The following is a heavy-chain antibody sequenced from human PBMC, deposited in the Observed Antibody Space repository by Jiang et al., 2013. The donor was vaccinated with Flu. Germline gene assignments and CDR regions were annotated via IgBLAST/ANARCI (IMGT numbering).Heavy chain of an antibody. J-gene: IGHJ4*02. CDR1: SSNSAA. CDR3: ARGGSYPIDYFDY. CDR2: TYYRSKWYN. Sequence: SSNSAAWSWIRQSPSRGLEWLGRTYYRSKWYNDYAVSVRSRLTVNPDTTRNQFSLQLSSVTPEDTAVYYCARGGSYPIDYFDYWDQGTLVTVSS. D-gene: IGHD3-16*01. V-gene: IGHV6-1*01.